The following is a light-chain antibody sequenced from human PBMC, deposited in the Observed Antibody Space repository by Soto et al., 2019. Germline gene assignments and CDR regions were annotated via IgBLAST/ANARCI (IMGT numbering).Light chain of an antibody. V-gene: IGKV1-39*01. CDR1: QRISSF. CDR3: QQSYSTPFT. J-gene: IGKJ3*01. Sequence: DIQMTQSPSSLSASVGDRVTITCRASQRISSFLNWYQQKPGKAPNLLIYAASSLQTGVPSRFSGIGSVTDFTLTISSLQPEDFATYYCQQSYSTPFTFGPGTKVDIK. CDR2: AAS.